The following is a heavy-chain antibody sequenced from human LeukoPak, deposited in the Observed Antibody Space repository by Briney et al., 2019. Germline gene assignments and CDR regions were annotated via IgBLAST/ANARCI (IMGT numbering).Heavy chain of an antibody. Sequence: GGTLRLSCAASGFTFSSYSMNWVREAPGPGLECVSSISSSSSYIYYADSVKGRFIICRDNDKNSLYLQMNSLSAEDTAVYYCARDEDDFWSAYYYGMDVGGQGTTVSVSS. CDR2: ISSSSSYI. D-gene: IGHD3-3*01. V-gene: IGHV3-21*01. J-gene: IGHJ6*01. CDR3: ARDEDDFWSAYYYGMDV. CDR1: GFTFSSYS.